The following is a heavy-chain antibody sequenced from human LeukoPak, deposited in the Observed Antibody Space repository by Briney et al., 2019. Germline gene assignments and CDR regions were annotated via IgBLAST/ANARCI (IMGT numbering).Heavy chain of an antibody. V-gene: IGHV4-34*01. D-gene: IGHD2-21*02. CDR1: GGSFSGHY. Sequence: KPSETLSLTCAVYGGSFSGHYWSWIHQPPGKGLEWIGEINHGGSPNYNPSLKSRVTISLDTSKNQFSLQLSSVTAADTAVYFCASTVVTAVGTSDAFDIWGQGTMVTVSS. J-gene: IGHJ3*02. CDR3: ASTVVTAVGTSDAFDI. CDR2: INHGGSP.